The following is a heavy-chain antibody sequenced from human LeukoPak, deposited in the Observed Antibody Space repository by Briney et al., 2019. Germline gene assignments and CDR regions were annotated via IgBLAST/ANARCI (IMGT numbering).Heavy chain of an antibody. J-gene: IGHJ4*02. CDR1: GYTFTDYY. CDR3: ATLGLNIVGSTTDFDY. V-gene: IGHV1-2*02. Sequence: ASVKVSCKASGYTFTDYYIHWVRQAPGQGLEWMAWINPNSGGTSFAQKFRDRVTVTRDTSISTAYMELSRLTSDDTAVYYCATLGLNIVGSTTDFDYWVQGTLVTVSS. CDR2: INPNSGGT. D-gene: IGHD1-26*01.